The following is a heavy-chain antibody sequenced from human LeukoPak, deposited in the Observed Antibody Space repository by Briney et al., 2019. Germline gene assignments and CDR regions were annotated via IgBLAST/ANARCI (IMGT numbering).Heavy chain of an antibody. CDR3: ARDGTYSCSSTSCYQYYYYGMDV. CDR2: IYTSGST. Sequence: SETLSLTCTVSGGSISSHYWSWIRQPAGKGLEWIGRIYTSGSTNYTPSLKSRVTMSVDTSKNQFSLKLSSVTAADTAVYYCARDGTYSCSSTSCYQYYYYGMDVWGQGTTVTVSS. J-gene: IGHJ6*02. D-gene: IGHD2-2*01. V-gene: IGHV4-4*07. CDR1: GGSISSHY.